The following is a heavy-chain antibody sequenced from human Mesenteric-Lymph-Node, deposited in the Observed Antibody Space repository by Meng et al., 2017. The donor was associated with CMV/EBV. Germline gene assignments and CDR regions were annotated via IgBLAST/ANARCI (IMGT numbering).Heavy chain of an antibody. V-gene: IGHV3-9*01. CDR2: ISWNSDSI. D-gene: IGHD6-25*01. J-gene: IGHJ5*02. CDR3: ARPSGS. CDR1: GFTFDDYA. Sequence: SLKISCAASGFTFDDYAMHWVRQVPGKGLEWVSGISWNSDSIGYADSVKGRFTISRDNAKNTLYLQMNSLRVDDSAVYYCARPSGSWGQGTLVTVSS.